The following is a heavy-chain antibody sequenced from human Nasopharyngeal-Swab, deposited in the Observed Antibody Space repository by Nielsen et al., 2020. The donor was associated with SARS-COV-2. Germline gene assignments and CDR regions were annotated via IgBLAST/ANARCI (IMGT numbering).Heavy chain of an antibody. Sequence: SETLSLTCTVSGGSISSYYWSWIRQPPGKGLEWIGYIYYSGSTNYNPSLKSRVTISVDTSKNQFSLKLSSMTAADTAVYYCARGLIAAAGHDYWGQGTLVTVSS. CDR3: ARGLIAAAGHDY. D-gene: IGHD6-13*01. V-gene: IGHV4-59*01. J-gene: IGHJ4*02. CDR1: GGSISSYY. CDR2: IYYSGST.